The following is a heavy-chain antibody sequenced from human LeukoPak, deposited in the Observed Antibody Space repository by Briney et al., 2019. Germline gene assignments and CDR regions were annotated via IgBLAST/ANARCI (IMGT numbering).Heavy chain of an antibody. J-gene: IGHJ4*02. V-gene: IGHV4-4*02. CDR1: GGSISSSNW. CDR2: IYHSGKT. Sequence: SETLSLTCTVSGGSISSSNWWSWVRQPPGKGLEWIGEIYHSGKTNYNPSLKSRVTISVDKSKNQFSLKLGSVTAADTAVHYCARDAYDSSGYSFDYWGQGTLVTVSS. D-gene: IGHD3-22*01. CDR3: ARDAYDSSGYSFDY.